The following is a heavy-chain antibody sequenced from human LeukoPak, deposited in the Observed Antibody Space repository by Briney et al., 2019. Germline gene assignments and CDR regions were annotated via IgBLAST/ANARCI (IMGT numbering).Heavy chain of an antibody. J-gene: IGHJ5*02. CDR2: INHSGST. Sequence: SETLSLTCAVYGGSFSGYYWSWIRQPPGKGLEWIGEINHSGSTNYNPSLKSRVTISVDTSKNQFSLKLSSVTAADTAVYYCASGPNSSSWFIPQGDWFDPWGQGTLVTVSS. CDR1: GGSFSGYY. V-gene: IGHV4-34*01. CDR3: ASGPNSSSWFIPQGDWFDP. D-gene: IGHD6-13*01.